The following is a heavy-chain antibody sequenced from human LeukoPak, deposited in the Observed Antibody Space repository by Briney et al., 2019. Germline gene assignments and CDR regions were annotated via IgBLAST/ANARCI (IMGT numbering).Heavy chain of an antibody. CDR1: GFSVTNNY. D-gene: IGHD3-9*01. Sequence: GGSLRLSCAASGFSVTNNYMSWVRQAPGRGLEWVSSIITLSATYFYYADSVKGRFTISRDNAKSSLYLQMDSLRAEDTAVYYCARDFDRSGDYHHFDVWGQGTLVTVSS. V-gene: IGHV3-21*01. CDR2: IITLSATYF. J-gene: IGHJ4*02. CDR3: ARDFDRSGDYHHFDV.